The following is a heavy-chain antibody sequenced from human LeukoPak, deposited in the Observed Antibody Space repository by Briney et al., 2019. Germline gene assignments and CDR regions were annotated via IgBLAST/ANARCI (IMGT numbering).Heavy chain of an antibody. CDR3: ARANYNWNYWDY. J-gene: IGHJ4*02. V-gene: IGHV4-34*01. CDR1: GGSFSGYY. D-gene: IGHD1-20*01. Sequence: SETLSPTCAVYGGSFSGYYWSWIRQPPGKGLEWIGEINHSGSTNYNPPLKSRVTVSVDTSKNQFSLKLSSVTAADTAVYYCARANYNWNYWDYWGQGTLVTVSS. CDR2: INHSGST.